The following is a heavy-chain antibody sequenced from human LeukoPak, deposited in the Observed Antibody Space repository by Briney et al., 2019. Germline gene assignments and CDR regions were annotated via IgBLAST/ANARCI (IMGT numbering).Heavy chain of an antibody. CDR2: INPNSGGT. Sequence: ASVKVSCKASGYTFTGYYMHWARQAPGQGLEWMGWINPNSGGTNYAQKFQGRVTMTRDTSISTAYMELSRLRSDDTAVYYCARGYFGGMVRERLPTLYMDVWGKGTTVTVSS. V-gene: IGHV1-2*02. CDR1: GYTFTGYY. D-gene: IGHD1-26*01. J-gene: IGHJ6*03. CDR3: ARGYFGGMVRERLPTLYMDV.